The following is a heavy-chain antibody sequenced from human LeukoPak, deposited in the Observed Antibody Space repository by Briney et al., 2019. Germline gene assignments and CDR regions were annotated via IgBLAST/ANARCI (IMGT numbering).Heavy chain of an antibody. V-gene: IGHV3-23*01. CDR3: AKDRVSDISSSWELDY. CDR1: GFTFSSYA. CDR2: ISGSGAST. Sequence: GGSLRLSCAASGFTFSSYAMSWVRQAPGKGLEWVSAISGSGASTYYADSVKGRFTISRDNSKNTLYLQMDSLRAEDTAVYYCAKDRVSDISSSWELDYWGQGTLVTVSS. J-gene: IGHJ4*02. D-gene: IGHD6-13*01.